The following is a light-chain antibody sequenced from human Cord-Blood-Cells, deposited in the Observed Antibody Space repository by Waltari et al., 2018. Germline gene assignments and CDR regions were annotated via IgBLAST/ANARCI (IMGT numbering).Light chain of an antibody. J-gene: IGLJ3*02. V-gene: IGLV2-23*02. CDR2: EVS. Sequence: QSALTQPASVSGSPGQSITISCTGTSSDVGSYNLVSWSQQHPGKAPKLMIYEVSKRPSGVSNRFSGSKSGNTASLTISGLQAEDEADYYCCSYAGSSTFYWVFGGGTKLTVL. CDR3: CSYAGSSTFYWV. CDR1: SSDVGSYNL.